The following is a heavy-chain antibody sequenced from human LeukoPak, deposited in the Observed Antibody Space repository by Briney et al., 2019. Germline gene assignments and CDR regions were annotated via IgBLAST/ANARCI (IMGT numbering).Heavy chain of an antibody. Sequence: ASVTVSCKASGYTFTGYYMHWVRQAPGQGLEWMGWINPNSGGTNYAQKFQGRVTMTRDTSISTAYMELSRLRSDDTAVYYCARGITFGGVIVNWFDPWGQGTLVTVSS. J-gene: IGHJ5*02. CDR3: ARGITFGGVIVNWFDP. CDR2: INPNSGGT. CDR1: GYTFTGYY. V-gene: IGHV1-2*02. D-gene: IGHD3-16*02.